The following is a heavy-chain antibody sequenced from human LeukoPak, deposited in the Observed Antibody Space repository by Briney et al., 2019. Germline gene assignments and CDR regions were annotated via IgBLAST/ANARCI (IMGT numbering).Heavy chain of an antibody. CDR3: TSFAPYEAFDI. CDR1: GFTFSSYR. CDR2: LSDSGDDT. J-gene: IGHJ3*02. V-gene: IGHV3-23*01. Sequence: PGGSLRLSCAASGFTFSSYRLSWVRQAPGKGLEWVSTLSDSGDDTYYADSVKGRFTIPRDNSKNTLYLQMNSLRAEDTAIYYCTSFAPYEAFDIWGQGTMVTVSS.